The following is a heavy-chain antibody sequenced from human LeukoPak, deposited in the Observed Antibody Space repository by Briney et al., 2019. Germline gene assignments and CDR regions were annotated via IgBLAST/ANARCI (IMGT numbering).Heavy chain of an antibody. CDR2: IVVGSGNT. D-gene: IGHD3-22*01. CDR1: GFTFTSST. CDR3: AIDSSGYYLLNY. J-gene: IGHJ4*02. V-gene: IGHV1-58*01. Sequence: SVKVSCKASGFTFTSSTLQWVRQARGQRLEWIGWIVVGSGNTNYAQKFQERVTITRDVSTNTAYMELSSLRVEDTAVYYCAIDSSGYYLLNYWGQGTLVTVSS.